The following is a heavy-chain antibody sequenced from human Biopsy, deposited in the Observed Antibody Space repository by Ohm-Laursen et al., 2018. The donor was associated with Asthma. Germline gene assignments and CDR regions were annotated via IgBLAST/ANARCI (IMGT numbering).Heavy chain of an antibody. D-gene: IGHD6-13*01. V-gene: IGHV1-2*06. CDR2: INPNSGAT. J-gene: IGHJ5*02. CDR1: GYPFIGYR. Sequence: ASVKVSCKASGYPFIGYRIHWMRQAPGQGLEWMGRINPNSGATNYAQKFQGRVTMTRDTSISTAYMEVSRLRSDDTAVYYCARGQKSAGDRWFDPWGQGTLVTVSS. CDR3: ARGQKSAGDRWFDP.